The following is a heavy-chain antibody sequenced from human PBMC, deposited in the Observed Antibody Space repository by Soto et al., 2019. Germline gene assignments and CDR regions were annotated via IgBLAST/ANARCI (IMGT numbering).Heavy chain of an antibody. D-gene: IGHD6-6*01. V-gene: IGHV1-69*06. CDR3: ARDRVFEYSSSSSPYWYFDL. CDR1: GGTFSSYA. Sequence: NVSCKSSGGTFSSYAISWVRQAPGQGLEWMGGIIPIFGAANYAQKFQGRVTITADKSTSTAYMELSSLRSEDTAVYYCARDRVFEYSSSSSPYWYFDLWGRGTLVTVSS. CDR2: IIPIFGAA. J-gene: IGHJ2*01.